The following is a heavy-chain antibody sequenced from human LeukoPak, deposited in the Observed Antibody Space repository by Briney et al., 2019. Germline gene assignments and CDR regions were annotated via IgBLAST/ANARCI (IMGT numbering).Heavy chain of an antibody. Sequence: SETLSLTCTVSGGSISSYYWGWIRQPPGKGLEWIGYIYYSGSTYYNPSLKSRVTISVDTSKKQFSLKLSSVTAADTAVYYCARVRGGSRYCTNGACHSDDAFDIWGQGTMVTVSS. D-gene: IGHD2-8*01. V-gene: IGHV4-59*01. CDR1: GGSISSYY. CDR3: ARVRGGSRYCTNGACHSDDAFDI. J-gene: IGHJ3*02. CDR2: IYYSGST.